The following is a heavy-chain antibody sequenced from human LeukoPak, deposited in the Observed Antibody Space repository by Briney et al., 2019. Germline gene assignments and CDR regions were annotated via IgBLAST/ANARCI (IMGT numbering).Heavy chain of an antibody. CDR1: GGSISSGGYY. Sequence: PSQTLSLTCTVSGGSISSGGYYWSWIRQHPGKGLEWIGYIYYSGSTYYNPSLKSRVTISVDTSKNQFSLKLSSVTAADTAVYYCARDRAAAGDGGMDVWGQGTTVTVSS. CDR2: IYYSGST. J-gene: IGHJ6*02. CDR3: ARDRAAAGDGGMDV. V-gene: IGHV4-30-4*08. D-gene: IGHD6-13*01.